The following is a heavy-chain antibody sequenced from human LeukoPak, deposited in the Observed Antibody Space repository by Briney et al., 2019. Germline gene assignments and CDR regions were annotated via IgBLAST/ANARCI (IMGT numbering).Heavy chain of an antibody. CDR2: IYYSGST. J-gene: IGHJ4*02. Sequence: SETLSLTCTVSGGSISSYYWSWIRQPPGKGLEWIGYIYYSGSTNYNPSLKSRVTISVDTSKNRFSLKLSSVTAADTAVYYCAREGPDILTGYRYHYFDYWGQGTLVTVSS. V-gene: IGHV4-59*01. D-gene: IGHD3-9*01. CDR3: AREGPDILTGYRYHYFDY. CDR1: GGSISSYY.